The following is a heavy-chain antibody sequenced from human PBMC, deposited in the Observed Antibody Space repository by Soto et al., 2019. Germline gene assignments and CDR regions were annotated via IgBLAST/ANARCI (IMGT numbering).Heavy chain of an antibody. CDR1: GFTFSSYS. CDR2: ISSSSSYI. D-gene: IGHD6-19*01. V-gene: IGHV3-21*01. J-gene: IGHJ6*02. CDR3: AREGSSGWYPSNYYYYGMDV. Sequence: GGSLRLSCAASGFTFSSYSMNWVRQAPGKGLEWVSSISSSSSYIYYADSVKGRFTISRDNAKNSLYLQMNSLRAKDTAVYYCAREGSSGWYPSNYYYYGMDVWGQGTTVTVSS.